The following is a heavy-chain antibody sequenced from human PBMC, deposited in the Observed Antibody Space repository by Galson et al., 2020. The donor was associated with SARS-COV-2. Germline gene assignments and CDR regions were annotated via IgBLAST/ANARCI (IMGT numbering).Heavy chain of an antibody. Sequence: TGGSLRLSCAASGFIFSDYAMSWVRQAPGKGLEWVSGISASVGTTYYADSVKGRFIIPRDNSKNTLYLKMSSLRAEDTAIYYCAKRGFTTGWHGAHWGQGTLVTVSS. CDR3: AKRGFTTGWHGAH. J-gene: IGHJ4*02. CDR2: ISASVGTT. CDR1: GFIFSDYA. V-gene: IGHV3-23*01. D-gene: IGHD6-19*01.